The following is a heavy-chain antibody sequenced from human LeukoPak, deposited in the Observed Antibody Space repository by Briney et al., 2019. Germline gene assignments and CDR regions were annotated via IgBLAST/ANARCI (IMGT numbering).Heavy chain of an antibody. CDR1: GFTFSRYE. J-gene: IGHJ6*02. CDR2: ISRSGDTI. V-gene: IGHV3-48*03. CDR3: ARDLEYGMDV. Sequence: GGSLRLSCAASGFTFSRYEMNWVRQAPGKGLEWVSYISRSGDTIYFADSVKGRFTISRDNAKNSLYLQMNSLRAEDTAVYYCARDLEYGMDVWGQGTTVTVSS.